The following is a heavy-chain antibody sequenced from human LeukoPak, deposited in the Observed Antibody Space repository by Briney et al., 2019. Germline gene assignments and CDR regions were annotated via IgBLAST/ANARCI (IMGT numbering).Heavy chain of an antibody. CDR1: GFSDSTIF. D-gene: IGHD1-1*01. CDR2: IHIGVTT. Sequence: GSLRLSCEASGFSDSTIFMGWVRQAPGKGLEWVSIIHIGVTTHYAYSVKGRFTISRDNFKNTLYLQMNRLRVEDTAVYYCARERGRDWGQGTLVTVSS. V-gene: IGHV3-53*01. CDR3: ARERGRD. J-gene: IGHJ4*02.